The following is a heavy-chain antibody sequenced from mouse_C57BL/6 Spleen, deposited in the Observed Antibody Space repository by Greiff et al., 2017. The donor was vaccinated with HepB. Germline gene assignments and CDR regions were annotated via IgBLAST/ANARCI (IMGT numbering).Heavy chain of an antibody. D-gene: IGHD1-1*02. V-gene: IGHV14-4*01. Sequence: VQLQQSGAELVRPGASVKLSCTASGFNIKDDYMHWVKQRPEQGLEWIGWIDPENGDTEYASKFQGKATITADTSSNTAYLQLSSLTSEDTAVYYCTPCGSYGYFDVWGTGTTVTVSS. CDR2: IDPENGDT. CDR1: GFNIKDDY. J-gene: IGHJ1*03. CDR3: TPCGSYGYFDV.